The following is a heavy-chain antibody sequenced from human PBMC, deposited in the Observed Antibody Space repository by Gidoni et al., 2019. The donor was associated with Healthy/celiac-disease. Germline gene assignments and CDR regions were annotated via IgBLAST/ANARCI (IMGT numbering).Heavy chain of an antibody. CDR2: FDPEDGET. D-gene: IGHD5-18*01. CDR3: ASGQRGYSYGRNYYYYYGMDV. V-gene: IGHV1-24*01. CDR1: GYTLTALS. Sequence: QVQLVQSGAEVKKPGASVKVSCKVSGYTLTALSMHWVRQAPGKGLEWMGGFDPEDGETIYAQKFQGRVTMTEDTSTDTAYMELSSLRSEDTAVYYCASGQRGYSYGRNYYYYYGMDVWGQGTTVTVSS. J-gene: IGHJ6*02.